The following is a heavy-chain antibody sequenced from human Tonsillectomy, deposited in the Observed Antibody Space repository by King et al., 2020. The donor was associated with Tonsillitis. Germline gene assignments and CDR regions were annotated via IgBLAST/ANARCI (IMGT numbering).Heavy chain of an antibody. D-gene: IGHD6-19*01. CDR3: ARDGIAVAGPRADNWFDP. Sequence: VQLQESDPGLVKPSETLSLTCTVSGGSISSYYWSWIRQPPGKGLEWIGYIYYSGSTNYNPSLKSRVSISVDTSKNQFSLKLRSVTAADTAVYYCARDGIAVAGPRADNWFDPWGQGTLVTVSS. CDR1: GGSISSYY. V-gene: IGHV4-59*01. J-gene: IGHJ5*02. CDR2: IYYSGST.